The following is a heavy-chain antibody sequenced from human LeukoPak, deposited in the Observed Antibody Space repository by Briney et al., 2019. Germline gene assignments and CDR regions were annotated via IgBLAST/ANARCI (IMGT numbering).Heavy chain of an antibody. D-gene: IGHD1-26*01. J-gene: IGHJ4*02. CDR3: AKDQGNGIVGAMGFDY. Sequence: PGGSLRLSCAASGFTFSSYWMSWVRQAPGKGLEWVAFIRYDGSNKYYADSVKGRFTISRDNSKNTLYLQMNSLRAEDTAVYYCAKDQGNGIVGAMGFDYWGQGTLVTVSS. V-gene: IGHV3-30*02. CDR1: GFTFSSYW. CDR2: IRYDGSNK.